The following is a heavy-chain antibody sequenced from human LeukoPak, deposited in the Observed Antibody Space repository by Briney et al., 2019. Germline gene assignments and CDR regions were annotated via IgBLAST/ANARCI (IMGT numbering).Heavy chain of an antibody. CDR1: GFTFSSYA. CDR2: ISSNGGST. CDR3: AKHSSSWHYFDY. V-gene: IGHV3-64*01. J-gene: IGHJ4*02. D-gene: IGHD6-13*01. Sequence: PGGSLRLSCAASGFTFSSYAMHWVRQAPGKGLEYVSAISSNGGSTYYANSVKGRFTISRDNSKNTLFLQMDSLRADDTAVYYCAKHSSSWHYFDYWGQGTLVTVSS.